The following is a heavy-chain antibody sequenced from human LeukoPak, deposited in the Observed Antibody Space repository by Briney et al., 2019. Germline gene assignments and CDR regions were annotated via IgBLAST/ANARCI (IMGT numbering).Heavy chain of an antibody. V-gene: IGHV4-34*01. J-gene: IGHJ4*02. D-gene: IGHD2-2*03. CDR2: INHSGST. CDR1: GGSFSGYY. CDR3: ARHGSTDYFDY. Sequence: PSETLSLTCAVYGGSFSGYYWSWIRQPPGKGLEWIGEINHSGSTNYNPSLKSRFTISVDTSKNQLSLRLSSVTAADTAVYYCARHGSTDYFDYWGQGTLVTVSS.